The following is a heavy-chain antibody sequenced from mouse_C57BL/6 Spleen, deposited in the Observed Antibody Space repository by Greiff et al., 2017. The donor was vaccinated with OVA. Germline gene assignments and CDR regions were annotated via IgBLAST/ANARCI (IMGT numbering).Heavy chain of an antibody. D-gene: IGHD1-1*01. CDR1: GFSLTSYA. CDR2: IWTGGGT. CDR3: ARYYYGSSYVDWYFDV. V-gene: IGHV2-9-1*01. Sequence: VKLVESGPGLVAPSQSLSITCTVSGFSLTSYAISWVRQPPGKGLEWLGVIWTGGGTNYNSALKSRLSISKDNSKSQVFLKMNSLQTDDTARYYCARYYYGSSYVDWYFDVWGTGTTVTVSS. J-gene: IGHJ1*03.